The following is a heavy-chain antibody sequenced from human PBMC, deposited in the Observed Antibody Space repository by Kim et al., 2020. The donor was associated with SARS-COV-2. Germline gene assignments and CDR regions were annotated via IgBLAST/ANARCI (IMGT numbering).Heavy chain of an antibody. J-gene: IGHJ4*02. CDR2: INQDGSQK. Sequence: GGSLRLSCAASGFTFGGNWMTWVRQAAGKGLELVACINQDGSQKYYVDSAKGRFTISRDNAKNSVYLQMNSLRGEDTAVYYCARGRGVDYWGQGTLVTVSS. CDR1: GFTFGGNW. CDR3: ARGRGVDY. V-gene: IGHV3-7*04.